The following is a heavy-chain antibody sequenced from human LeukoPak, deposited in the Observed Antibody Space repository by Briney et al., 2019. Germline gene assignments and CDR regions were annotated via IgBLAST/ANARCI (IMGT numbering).Heavy chain of an antibody. CDR2: INHSGST. J-gene: IGHJ5*02. Sequence: KPSETLSLTCAVYGGSFSGYYWSWIRQPPGKGREWIGEINHSGSTNYNPSLKSRVTISVDTSKNQFSLKLSSVTAADTAVYYCARDGELLWFGEFPNWFDPWGQGTLVTVSS. V-gene: IGHV4-34*01. CDR1: GGSFSGYY. D-gene: IGHD3-10*01. CDR3: ARDGELLWFGEFPNWFDP.